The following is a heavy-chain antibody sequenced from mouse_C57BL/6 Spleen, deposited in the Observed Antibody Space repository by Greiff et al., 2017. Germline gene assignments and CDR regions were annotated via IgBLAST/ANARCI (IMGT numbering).Heavy chain of an antibody. CDR1: GYTFTSYW. CDR2: IDPSDSET. V-gene: IGHV1-52*01. D-gene: IGHD2-1*01. J-gene: IGHJ4*01. Sequence: QVQLQQPGAELVRPGSSVKLSCKASGYTFTSYWMHWVKQRPIQGLEWIGNIDPSDSETHYNQKFKDKATLTVDKSSSTAYMQLSSLTSEDSAVYYCARGGNYESGYAMDYWGQGTSVTVSS. CDR3: ARGGNYESGYAMDY.